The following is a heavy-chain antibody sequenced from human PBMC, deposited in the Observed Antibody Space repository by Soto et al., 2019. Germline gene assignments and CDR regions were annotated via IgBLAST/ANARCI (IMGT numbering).Heavy chain of an antibody. CDR2: IYPGDSDT. CDR1: GYTFTDYW. Sequence: PGESLKISCKGSGYTFTDYWIGWVRQLPGKGLEWMGIIYPGDSDTRYSPSFQGHVTITVDKSTSTAYLQWNTLKASDTAMYYCARNISNFRYYYSAMDVWGQGTKVTVSS. V-gene: IGHV5-51*01. J-gene: IGHJ6*02. CDR3: ARNISNFRYYYSAMDV. D-gene: IGHD4-4*01.